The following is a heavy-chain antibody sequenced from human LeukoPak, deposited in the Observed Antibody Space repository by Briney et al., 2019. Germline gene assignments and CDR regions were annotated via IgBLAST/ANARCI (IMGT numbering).Heavy chain of an antibody. CDR1: GGSISSGDYY. Sequence: TLSLTCTVSGGSISSGDYYWSWIRQPPGKGLEWIGYIYYSGSTYYNPSLKSRVTISVDTSKNQFSLRLSSVTAADTAVYYCARVGSGARLLDYWGQGTLVTVSS. D-gene: IGHD6-6*01. CDR3: ARVGSGARLLDY. V-gene: IGHV4-30-4*08. CDR2: IYYSGST. J-gene: IGHJ4*02.